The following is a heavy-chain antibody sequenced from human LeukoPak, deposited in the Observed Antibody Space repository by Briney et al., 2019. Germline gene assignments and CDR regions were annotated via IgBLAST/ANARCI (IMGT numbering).Heavy chain of an antibody. Sequence: GASVKVSCKASGYTFTSYGISWVRQALGQGLEWMGWISAYNGNTNYAQKLQGGVTMTTDTSTSTAYMELRSLRSDDTAVYYCARDILYSSSWYNPYYYYYMDVWGKGTTVTVSS. CDR1: GYTFTSYG. CDR3: ARDILYSSSWYNPYYYYYMDV. D-gene: IGHD6-13*01. V-gene: IGHV1-18*01. J-gene: IGHJ6*03. CDR2: ISAYNGNT.